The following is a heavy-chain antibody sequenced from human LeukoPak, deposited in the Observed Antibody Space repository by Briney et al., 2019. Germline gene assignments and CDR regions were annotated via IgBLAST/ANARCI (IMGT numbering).Heavy chain of an antibody. CDR1: GASIFSYS. CDR3: ARNSSGYGGAFDI. J-gene: IGHJ3*02. CDR2: XYTSGST. Sequence: SETLSLTCTVSGASIFSYSWXXXXXPXXXXXXXIGRXYTSGSTNYNPSLKSRVXIXVDKSKNXFSLKLTSVTAADTAIYYCARNSSGYGGAFDIWGQGTMVTVSS. D-gene: IGHD3-22*01. V-gene: IGHV4-4*07.